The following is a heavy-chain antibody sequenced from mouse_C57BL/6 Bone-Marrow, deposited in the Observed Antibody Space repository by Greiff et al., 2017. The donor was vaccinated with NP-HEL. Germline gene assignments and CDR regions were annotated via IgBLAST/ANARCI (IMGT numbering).Heavy chain of an antibody. Sequence: EVQLQQSGPELVKPGASVKISCKASGYSFTDYNMNWVKQSNGKSLEWIGVINPNYGTTSYNQKFKGKATLTVDQSSSTAYMQLNSLTSEDYAVYYCARLGKKRKMVYAMDYWGQGTSVTVSS. CDR2: INPNYGTT. D-gene: IGHD1-1*02. CDR3: ARLGKKRKMVYAMDY. V-gene: IGHV1-39*01. J-gene: IGHJ4*01. CDR1: GYSFTDYN.